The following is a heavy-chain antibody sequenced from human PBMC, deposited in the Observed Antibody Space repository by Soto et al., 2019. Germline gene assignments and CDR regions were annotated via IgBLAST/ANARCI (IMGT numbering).Heavy chain of an antibody. CDR3: ARRSGVYHKGFYYYMDV. D-gene: IGHD2-8*01. J-gene: IGHJ6*03. V-gene: IGHV4-34*01. Sequence: SETLSLTCAVYGGSFSGYYWSWIRQPPGKGLEWVGEINHSGSTNYNPSLKSRVTISVDTSKNQSSLKLSSVTAADTAVYYCARRSGVYHKGFYYYMDVWGKGTTVTVSS. CDR1: GGSFSGYY. CDR2: INHSGST.